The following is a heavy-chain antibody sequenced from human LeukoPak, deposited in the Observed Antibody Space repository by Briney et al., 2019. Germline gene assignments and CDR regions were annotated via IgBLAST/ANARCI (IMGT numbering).Heavy chain of an antibody. CDR3: ARGGTYDI. Sequence: PGGSLRLSCVASGFTFTMYWMTWFRQVPGKGLEWVANMKQDGRGINYLDSVKGRFTISRDNAKKSLHLQMSSLRAEDTAVYYCARGGTYDIWGQGTRVTVSS. CDR2: MKQDGRGI. J-gene: IGHJ3*02. CDR1: GFTFTMYW. V-gene: IGHV3-7*01.